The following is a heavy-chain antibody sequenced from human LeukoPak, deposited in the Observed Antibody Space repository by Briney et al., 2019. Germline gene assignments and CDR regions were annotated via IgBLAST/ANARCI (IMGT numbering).Heavy chain of an antibody. Sequence: ASVKVSCKASGYTFTDYWIHWVRQAPREGLDCMGMINPGSGETRYAQSFQGRVTMTRDTSTTSVNMELSSLRSEDTAVYYCARAVAQGFDYWGQGTLVTVSS. V-gene: IGHV1-46*01. CDR1: GYTFTDYW. J-gene: IGHJ4*02. CDR2: INPGSGET. CDR3: ARAVAQGFDY.